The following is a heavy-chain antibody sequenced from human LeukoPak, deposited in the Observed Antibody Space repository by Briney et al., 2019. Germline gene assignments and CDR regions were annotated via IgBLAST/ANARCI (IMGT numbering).Heavy chain of an antibody. D-gene: IGHD6-13*01. V-gene: IGHV3-73*01. CDR1: GFTFSGSA. J-gene: IGHJ5*02. CDR3: TRGIAAGIADP. Sequence: GGSLRLSCAASGFTFSGSAMHWVPQAPGKGLGWVGRIRSKANSYATAYAASVKGRFTISRDDSKNTPYLQMNSLKTEDTAVYYCTRGIAAGIADPWGQGTLVTVSS. CDR2: IRSKANSYAT.